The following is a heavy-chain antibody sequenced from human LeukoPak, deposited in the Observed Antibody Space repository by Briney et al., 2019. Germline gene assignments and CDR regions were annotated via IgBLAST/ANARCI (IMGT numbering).Heavy chain of an antibody. CDR1: GFTFSSYA. Sequence: GGSLRLSCAASGFTFSSYAMSWVRQAPGKGLEWVSAISGSGGSTYYADSVKGRFTISRDNAKNSLYLQMNSLRAEDSAVYYCARRASTERGHSYGLDYWGQGTLVTVSS. CDR2: ISGSGGST. CDR3: ARRASTERGHSYGLDY. V-gene: IGHV3-23*01. D-gene: IGHD5-18*01. J-gene: IGHJ4*02.